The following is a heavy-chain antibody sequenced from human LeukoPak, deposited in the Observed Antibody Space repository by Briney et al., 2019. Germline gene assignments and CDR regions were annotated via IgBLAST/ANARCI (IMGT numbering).Heavy chain of an antibody. CDR2: INHSGST. J-gene: IGHJ4*02. D-gene: IGHD3-10*01. CDR1: GGSFSGYY. CDR3: ARVSGLLWFGEPTYFDY. V-gene: IGHV4-34*01. Sequence: SETLSLTCAVYGGSFSGYYWSWIRQPPGKGLEWIGEINHSGSTNYNPSLKSRITISVDTSKNQFSLKLSSVTAADTAVYYCARVSGLLWFGEPTYFDYWGQGTLVTVSS.